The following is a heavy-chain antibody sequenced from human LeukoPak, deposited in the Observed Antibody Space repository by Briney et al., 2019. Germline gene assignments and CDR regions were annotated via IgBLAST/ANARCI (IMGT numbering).Heavy chain of an antibody. CDR3: ARGGRKYSGSHPQDY. CDR2: IYYSGST. Sequence: SETLSLTCTVSGGSISSYYWSWIRQPPGKGLEWIGYIYYSGSTNYNPSLKSRVTISVDTSKNQFSLKLSSVTAADTAVYYCARGGRKYSGSHPQDYWGQGTLVTVSS. CDR1: GGSISSYY. J-gene: IGHJ4*02. V-gene: IGHV4-59*01. D-gene: IGHD1-26*01.